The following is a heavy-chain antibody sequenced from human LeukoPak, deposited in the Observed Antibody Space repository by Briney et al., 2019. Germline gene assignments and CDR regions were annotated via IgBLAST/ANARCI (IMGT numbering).Heavy chain of an antibody. Sequence: GGSLRLTCAASGFTFSSYWMSWVRQAPGKGLEWVANIKQDGSEKYYVDSVKGRFTISRDNAKNSLYLQMNSLRAEDTAVYYCARDQLGKPYYYYMDVWGKGTTVTVSS. CDR3: ARDQLGKPYYYYMDV. CDR1: GFTFSSYW. J-gene: IGHJ6*03. CDR2: IKQDGSEK. D-gene: IGHD7-27*01. V-gene: IGHV3-7*01.